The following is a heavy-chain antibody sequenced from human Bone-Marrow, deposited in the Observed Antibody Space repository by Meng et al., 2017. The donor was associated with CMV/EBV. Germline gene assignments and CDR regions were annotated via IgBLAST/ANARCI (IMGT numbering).Heavy chain of an antibody. CDR3: ARGIAAAGTRWGRLSPTYYFDY. V-gene: IGHV1-46*01. CDR1: GYTFTSYG. D-gene: IGHD6-13*01. J-gene: IGHJ4*02. Sequence: ASVKVSCKASGYTFTSYGISWVRQAPGQGLEWMGIINPSGGSTSYAQKFQGRVTMTRDTSTSTAYMELSSLRSEDTAVYYCARGIAAAGTRWGRLSPTYYFDYWGQGTLVTVSS. CDR2: INPSGGST.